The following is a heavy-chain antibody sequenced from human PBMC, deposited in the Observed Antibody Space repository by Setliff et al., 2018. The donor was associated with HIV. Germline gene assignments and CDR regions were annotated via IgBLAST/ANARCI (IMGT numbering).Heavy chain of an antibody. CDR1: GGSIASSTHY. CDR3: VRDRFTWAYCGGACGWFDP. V-gene: IGHV4-39*02. CDR2: VYYNGAT. J-gene: IGHJ5*02. Sequence: PSETLSLTCTVSGGSIASSTHYWAWIRQPPGKGLEWIGSVYYNGATDHNPSLKSRVTITRDTSASTAHMELSSLRSEDTAVYYCVRDRFTWAYCGGACGWFDPWGQGTLVTVSS. D-gene: IGHD2-21*02.